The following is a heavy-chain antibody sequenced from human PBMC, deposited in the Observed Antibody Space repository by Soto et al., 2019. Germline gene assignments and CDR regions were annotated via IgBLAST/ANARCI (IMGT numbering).Heavy chain of an antibody. CDR2: ISGSGGST. J-gene: IGHJ5*02. D-gene: IGHD3-22*01. CDR1: GFTFSSYA. CDR3: AKEGYYDSSGRNWFDP. V-gene: IGHV3-23*01. Sequence: EVQLLESGGGLVQPGGSLRLSCAASGFTFSSYAMSWVRQAPGKGLEWVSAISGSGGSTYYADSVKGRFTISRDNSKNTLDLQMNSLRAEDTAVYYCAKEGYYDSSGRNWFDPWGQGTLVTVSS.